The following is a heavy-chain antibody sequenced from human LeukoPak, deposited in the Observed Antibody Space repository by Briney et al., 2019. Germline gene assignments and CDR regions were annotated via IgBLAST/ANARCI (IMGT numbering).Heavy chain of an antibody. J-gene: IGHJ4*02. CDR2: TSAYNGNT. CDR3: AREAPGIAVARTFGY. V-gene: IGHV1-18*01. D-gene: IGHD6-19*01. CDR1: GYTFTSYG. Sequence: SVKVSCKASGYTFTSYGISWVRQAPGQGLEWMGWTSAYNGNTNYAQKLQGRVTMTTDTSTNTAYMELRSLRSDDTAVYYCAREAPGIAVARTFGYWGQGTLVTVSS.